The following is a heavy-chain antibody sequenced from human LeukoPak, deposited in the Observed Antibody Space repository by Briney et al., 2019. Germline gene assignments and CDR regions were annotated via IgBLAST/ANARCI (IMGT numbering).Heavy chain of an antibody. V-gene: IGHV1-8*01. CDR1: GYTFTSYD. CDR2: MNPNSGNT. Sequence: GASVKVSCKASGYTFTSYDINWVRHATGQGLEWMGWMNPNSGNTGYAQKFQGRVTMTRNTSISTAYMELSSLRSEDTAVYYCVREDILTGYFLSGYYYGMDVWGQGTTVTASS. J-gene: IGHJ6*02. D-gene: IGHD3-9*01. CDR3: VREDILTGYFLSGYYYGMDV.